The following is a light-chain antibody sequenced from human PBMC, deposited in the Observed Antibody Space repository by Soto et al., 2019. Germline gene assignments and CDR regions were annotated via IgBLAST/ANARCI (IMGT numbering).Light chain of an antibody. Sequence: DIQLTQSPSFLSASVGDRVTIACRASQDISDYLAWYQQKPGKAPNLLIYEASTLQSGVPSRFSGSGSGTEFTLSVSSLQPEDFATYYCQQYNSYSRTFGQGTRLEI. V-gene: IGKV1-9*01. CDR3: QQYNSYSRT. J-gene: IGKJ5*01. CDR1: QDISDY. CDR2: EAS.